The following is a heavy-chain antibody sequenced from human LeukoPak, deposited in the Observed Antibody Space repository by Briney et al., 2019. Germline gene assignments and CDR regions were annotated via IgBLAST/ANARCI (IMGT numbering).Heavy chain of an antibody. D-gene: IGHD2-2*03. Sequence: PGESLKISCKVSGYSFSNYWIGWVRQMPGKGLEWIAIIYPADSDVRYGPSFEGHVTISADNSINTAYLQWSSLKASDTAMYYCATPVIGSNDYWGQGTLVIVSS. CDR1: GYSFSNYW. CDR2: IYPADSDV. V-gene: IGHV5-51*01. CDR3: ATPVIGSNDY. J-gene: IGHJ4*02.